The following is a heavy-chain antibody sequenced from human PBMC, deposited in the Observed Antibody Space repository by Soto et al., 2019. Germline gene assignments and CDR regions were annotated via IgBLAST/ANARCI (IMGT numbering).Heavy chain of an antibody. V-gene: IGHV1-69*13. CDR2: IIPIFGTA. J-gene: IGHJ4*02. CDR3: ARSHTPNYGRGYYFDY. Sequence: GASVKVSCKASGGTFSSYAISWVRQAPGQGLEWMGGIIPIFGTANYAQKFQGRVTITADESTSTAYMELSSLRSEDTAVYYCARSHTPNYGRGYYFDYWGQGTLVTVS. D-gene: IGHD1-7*01. CDR1: GGTFSSYA.